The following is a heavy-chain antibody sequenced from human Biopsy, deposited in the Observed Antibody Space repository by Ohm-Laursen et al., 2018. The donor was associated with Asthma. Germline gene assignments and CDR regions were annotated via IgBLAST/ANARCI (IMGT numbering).Heavy chain of an antibody. J-gene: IGHJ5*02. Sequence: ASVKVSCKTSGYTFTGYHIHWVRQAPGQGLEWMGRINPNSGGTNYAQKFQGRVTMTSDTSISTAYMELSRLRSDDTALYYCARGQKSPGDRWFDPWGQGTLVTASS. CDR1: GYTFTGYH. CDR2: INPNSGGT. V-gene: IGHV1-2*06. CDR3: ARGQKSPGDRWFDP. D-gene: IGHD7-27*01.